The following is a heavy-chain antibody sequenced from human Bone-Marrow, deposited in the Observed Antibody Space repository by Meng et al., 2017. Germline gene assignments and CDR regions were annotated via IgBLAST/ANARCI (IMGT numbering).Heavy chain of an antibody. CDR1: RFTFSSHA. CDR2: ISDTGDNT. Sequence: GESLKISCAASRFTFSSHAMNWVRQAPGKGLEWVSGISDTGDNTYYLDSVRGRFTISRDNSKNMLYLQMNSLRAEDTAVYFCANPWGAGWYFDLWGRGTRVTVSS. D-gene: IGHD7-27*01. CDR3: ANPWGAGWYFDL. J-gene: IGHJ2*01. V-gene: IGHV3-23*01.